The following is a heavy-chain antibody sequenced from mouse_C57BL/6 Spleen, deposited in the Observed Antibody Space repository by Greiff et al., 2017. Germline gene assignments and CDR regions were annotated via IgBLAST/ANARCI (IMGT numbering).Heavy chain of an antibody. V-gene: IGHV1-76*01. Sequence: VQLQQSGAELVRPGASVKLSCKASGYTFTDYYINWVKQRPGQGLEWIARIYPGSGNTYYNEKFQGKATLTAEKSSSTAYMQLSSLTSEDSAVYFCAREPPPITTVVAHFDYWGQGTTLTVSS. J-gene: IGHJ2*01. CDR3: AREPPPITTVVAHFDY. D-gene: IGHD1-1*01. CDR2: IYPGSGNT. CDR1: GYTFTDYY.